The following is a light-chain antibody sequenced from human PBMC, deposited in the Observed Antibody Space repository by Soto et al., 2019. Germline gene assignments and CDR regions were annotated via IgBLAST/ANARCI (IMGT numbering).Light chain of an antibody. CDR2: DNN. CDR3: NSYTTSSDTRSA. CDR1: NSNIGSNT. V-gene: IGLV1-44*01. Sequence: QSVLTQPPSASGTPGQRVTISCSGSNSNIGSNTVNWYQQLPGTAPKLLIYDNNQRPSGVPGRFSDSKSGTSASLAISGLQSEDEADYYCNSYTTSSDTRSAFGTGTKLTVL. J-gene: IGLJ1*01.